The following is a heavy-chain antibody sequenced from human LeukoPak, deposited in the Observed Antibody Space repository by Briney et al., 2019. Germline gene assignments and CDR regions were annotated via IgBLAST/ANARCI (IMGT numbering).Heavy chain of an antibody. V-gene: IGHV1-18*01. J-gene: IGHJ3*02. Sequence: ASVKVSCKASGYTLTSYGISWVRQAPGQGLEWMGWISAYNGNTNYAQKLQGRVTMTTDTSTSTAYMEPRSLRSDDTAVYYCARWGVVVPAEDAFDIWGQGAMVTVSS. D-gene: IGHD2-2*01. CDR1: GYTLTSYG. CDR3: ARWGVVVPAEDAFDI. CDR2: ISAYNGNT.